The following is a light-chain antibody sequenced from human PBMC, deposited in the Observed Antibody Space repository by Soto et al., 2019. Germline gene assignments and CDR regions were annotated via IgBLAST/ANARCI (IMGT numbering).Light chain of an antibody. V-gene: IGKV1-5*03. CDR3: QQYNSYWT. J-gene: IGKJ1*01. CDR2: KAS. Sequence: DIPMTQSPSSLSASVEDRGIITFRASQSISNHLNWYQQKPGKAPKLLIYKASSLESGVPSRFSGSGSGTEFTLTISSLQPDDFATYYCQQYNSYWTFGQGTKVDIK. CDR1: QSISNH.